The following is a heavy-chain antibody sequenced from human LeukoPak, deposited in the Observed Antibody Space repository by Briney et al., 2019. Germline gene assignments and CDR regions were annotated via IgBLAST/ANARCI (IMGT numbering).Heavy chain of an antibody. J-gene: IGHJ6*03. CDR1: GFTFSSYG. V-gene: IGHV3-21*01. Sequence: GGSLRLSCAASGFTFSSYGMNWVRQAPGKGLEWVSFISSSSSYIYYADSVKGRFTISRDNAKNSLYLQMNSLRAEDTAVYYCARDNWYDSSGYTGDYYYYYMDVWGKGTTVTVSS. CDR2: ISSSSSYI. D-gene: IGHD3-22*01. CDR3: ARDNWYDSSGYTGDYYYYYMDV.